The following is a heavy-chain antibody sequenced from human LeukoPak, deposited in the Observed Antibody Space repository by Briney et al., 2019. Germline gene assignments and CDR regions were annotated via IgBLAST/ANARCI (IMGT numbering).Heavy chain of an antibody. Sequence: ASLKVSCKASGYAFTGYYIHWVRQAPGQGLEWMGWINPNSGVTKYAQKFQGRVTMTRDTSISTVYMELSSLRSDDTAVYHCTRDGAAAASFDPWGQGTLVTVSS. CDR2: INPNSGVT. V-gene: IGHV1-2*02. J-gene: IGHJ5*02. CDR1: GYAFTGYY. D-gene: IGHD6-13*01. CDR3: TRDGAAAASFDP.